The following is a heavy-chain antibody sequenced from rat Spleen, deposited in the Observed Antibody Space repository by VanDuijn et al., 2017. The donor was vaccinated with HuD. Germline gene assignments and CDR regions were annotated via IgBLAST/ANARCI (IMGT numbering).Heavy chain of an antibody. CDR1: GFTFSNYG. Sequence: EVQLVESGGGLVQPGRSMKLSCAASGFTFSNYGLAWVRQAPKKGLEWVASISPSGVTYYRDSVKGRFTVSRENAKSTLYLLMDSLRSEDTATYYCARQDTSGYSNWFAYWGQGTLVTVSS. J-gene: IGHJ3*01. CDR2: ISPSGVT. D-gene: IGHD4-3*01. V-gene: IGHV5-25*01. CDR3: ARQDTSGYSNWFAY.